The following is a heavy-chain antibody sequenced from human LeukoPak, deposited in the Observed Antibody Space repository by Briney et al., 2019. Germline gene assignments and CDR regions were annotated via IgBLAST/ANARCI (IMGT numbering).Heavy chain of an antibody. CDR1: GYSISTGYY. CDR2: IYHGGST. CDR3: GRAMSIRARLQTFFDY. Sequence: SETLSLTCTVSGYSISTGYYWDCIRQPPRKRLEWIGTIYHGGSTYYNPSLNSRATISVATSKNQSSLNLTSVAAADTADYYCGRAMSIRARLQTFFDYWGQGTLVTVSS. J-gene: IGHJ4*02. V-gene: IGHV4-38-2*02. D-gene: IGHD6-6*01.